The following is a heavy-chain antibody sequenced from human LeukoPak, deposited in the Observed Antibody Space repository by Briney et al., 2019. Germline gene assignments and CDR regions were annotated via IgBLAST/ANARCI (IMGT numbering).Heavy chain of an antibody. CDR3: ARDGLKLRYFDWVTSDP. CDR1: GYSISSGYY. Sequence: SETLSLTCAVSGYSISSGYYWGWIRQPPGKGLEWIGSIYHSGSTYYNPSLKSRVTISVDTSKNQFSLNLSSVTAADTAVYYCARDGLKLRYFDWVTSDPWGQGTLVTVSS. D-gene: IGHD3-9*01. V-gene: IGHV4-38-2*02. CDR2: IYHSGST. J-gene: IGHJ5*02.